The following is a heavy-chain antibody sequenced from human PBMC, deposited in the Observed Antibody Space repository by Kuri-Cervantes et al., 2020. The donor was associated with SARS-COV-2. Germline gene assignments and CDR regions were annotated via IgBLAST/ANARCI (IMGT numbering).Heavy chain of an antibody. D-gene: IGHD1-26*01. V-gene: IGHV3-30*04. CDR2: ISYDGSNK. CDR1: GFTFSSYA. Sequence: GESLKISCAASGFTFSSYAMHWVRQAPGKGLEWVAVISYDGSNKYYADSVKGRFTISRDNSKNTLYLQMNSLRAEDTAVYYYGGRIVEASSDYWGHGTLVTVSS. CDR3: GGRIVEASSDY. J-gene: IGHJ4*01.